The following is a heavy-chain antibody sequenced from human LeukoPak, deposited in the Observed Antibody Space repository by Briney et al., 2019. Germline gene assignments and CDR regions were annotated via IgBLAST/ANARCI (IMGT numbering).Heavy chain of an antibody. Sequence: PGGSLRLPCAPSGLTHNSYAIRWLRQAPAKGREWVSGISGRGGSTYYAASVKGRFTISRDNSKNTLYLQMNSLRAEDTAVYYCAKSLGEVGATAYFDYWGQGALVTVSS. D-gene: IGHD1-26*01. CDR2: ISGRGGST. CDR3: AKSLGEVGATAYFDY. CDR1: GLTHNSYA. J-gene: IGHJ4*02. V-gene: IGHV3-23*01.